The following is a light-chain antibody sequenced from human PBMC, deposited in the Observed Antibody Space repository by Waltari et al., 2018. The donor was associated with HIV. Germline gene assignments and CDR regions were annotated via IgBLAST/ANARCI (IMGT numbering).Light chain of an antibody. CDR2: DVY. CDR3: SSYAGSKNRVV. Sequence: QSALTQSPSASGSPGQAVTISCTGSSSDVGAYEYVSWYRQHPGKAPKLMIYDVYKRPSGVPDRFPGSKSGNTASLTVSGLQAEDEATYYCSSYAGSKNRVVFGGGTFLTVL. CDR1: SSDVGAYEY. J-gene: IGLJ2*01. V-gene: IGLV2-8*01.